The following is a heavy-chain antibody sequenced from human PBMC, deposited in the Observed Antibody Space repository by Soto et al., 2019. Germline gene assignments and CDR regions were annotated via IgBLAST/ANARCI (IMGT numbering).Heavy chain of an antibody. V-gene: IGHV3-30*04. D-gene: IGHD1-26*01. CDR1: GFSFSNYA. J-gene: IGHJ4*02. CDR3: ARHTAGGIVTSRGALGF. Sequence: QVQLVESGGGVVQPGRSLRLSCAASGFSFSNYAMYWVRQAPGKGLEWVALISYDGKNEKYAESVRGRFTISRDNSKHTLDLQMSGLRGEDTAVDYCARHTAGGIVTSRGALGFWGQGTLVTVSS. CDR2: ISYDGKNE.